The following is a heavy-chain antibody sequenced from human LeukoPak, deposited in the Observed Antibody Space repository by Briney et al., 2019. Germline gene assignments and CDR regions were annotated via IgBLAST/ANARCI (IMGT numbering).Heavy chain of an antibody. CDR1: GFTFSGYN. Sequence: GGSLRLSCAASGFTFSGYNINWIRQAPGEGLEWVSSITSSGDIFYADSVKGRFTISRDNARNSLSLQMNSLRVGDTAVYFCARESGYSSSSYHYYYMDVWGKGTTVTVSS. V-gene: IGHV3-69-1*02. D-gene: IGHD6-6*01. CDR2: ITSSGDI. CDR3: ARESGYSSSSYHYYYMDV. J-gene: IGHJ6*03.